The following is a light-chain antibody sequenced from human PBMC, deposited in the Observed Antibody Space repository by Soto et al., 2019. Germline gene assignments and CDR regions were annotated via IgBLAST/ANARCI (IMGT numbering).Light chain of an antibody. Sequence: QCVLTQPASVSGTPGQSITISWTGTSSDVGSYNLVSWYQQHPGKAPKLMIYEGSKRPSGVSNRFSGSKSGNTASLTISGLQAEDEADYYCCSYAGSSTYVFGTGTQLTVL. CDR2: EGS. V-gene: IGLV2-23*01. CDR1: SSDVGSYNL. J-gene: IGLJ1*01. CDR3: CSYAGSSTYV.